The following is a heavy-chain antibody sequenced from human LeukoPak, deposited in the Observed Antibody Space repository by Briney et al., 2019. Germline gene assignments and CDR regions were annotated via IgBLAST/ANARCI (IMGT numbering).Heavy chain of an antibody. CDR2: ISWNSGSI. CDR1: GFTFSSYA. CDR3: AKDLAAYYDFWSGYADAFDI. J-gene: IGHJ3*02. D-gene: IGHD3-3*01. Sequence: PGGSLRLSCAASGFTFSSYAMHWVRQAPGKGLEWVSGISWNSGSIGYADSVKGRFTISRDNAKNSLYLQMNSLRAEDTALYYCAKDLAAYYDFWSGYADAFDIWGQGTMVTVSS. V-gene: IGHV3-9*01.